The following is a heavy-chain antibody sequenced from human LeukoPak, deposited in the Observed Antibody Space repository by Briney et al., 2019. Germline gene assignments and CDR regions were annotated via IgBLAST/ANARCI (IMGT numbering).Heavy chain of an antibody. CDR2: ISGSGGST. CDR3: AKDSGRWLQFIDY. J-gene: IGHJ4*02. Sequence: GGSLRLSCAASGFTFSSYEMNWVRQAPGKGLEWVSAISGSGGSTYYADSVKGRFTISRDNSKNTLYLQMSSLRAEDTAVYYCAKDSGRWLQFIDYWGQGTLVTVSS. CDR1: GFTFSSYE. D-gene: IGHD5-24*01. V-gene: IGHV3-23*01.